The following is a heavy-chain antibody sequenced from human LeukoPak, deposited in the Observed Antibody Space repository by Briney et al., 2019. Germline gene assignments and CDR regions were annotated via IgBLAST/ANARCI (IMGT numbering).Heavy chain of an antibody. CDR3: ASRTPGYSSSWYGTVTTYYFDY. CDR2: IYHSGST. D-gene: IGHD6-13*01. CDR1: GYSISSGYY. J-gene: IGHJ4*02. V-gene: IGHV4-38-2*01. Sequence: RASETLSLTCAVSGYSISSGYYWGWIRQPPGKGLEWIGSIYHSGSTYYNPSLKSRVTISVDTSKNQFSLKLSSVTAADTAVYYCASRTPGYSSSWYGTVTTYYFDYWGQGTLVTVSS.